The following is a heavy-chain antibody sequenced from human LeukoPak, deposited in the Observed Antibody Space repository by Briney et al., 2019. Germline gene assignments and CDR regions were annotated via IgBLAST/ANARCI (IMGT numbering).Heavy chain of an antibody. Sequence: PGGSLRLSCAASGFTFNRYWMSWIRQPPGKGLEWIGSIYYSGSTYYNPSLKSRVTISVDTSKNQFSLKLSSVTAADTAVYYCARQGDTSCWENWGQGTLVTVSS. D-gene: IGHD2-2*01. J-gene: IGHJ4*02. CDR2: IYYSGST. CDR1: GFTFNRYW. CDR3: ARQGDTSCWEN. V-gene: IGHV4-39*01.